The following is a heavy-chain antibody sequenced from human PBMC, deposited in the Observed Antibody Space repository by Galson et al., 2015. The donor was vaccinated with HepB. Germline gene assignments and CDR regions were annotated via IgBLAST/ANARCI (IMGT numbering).Heavy chain of an antibody. CDR2: IYPGDSET. CDR3: ARLGHEGYHYYGMDV. D-gene: IGHD2-2*01. J-gene: IGHJ6*02. CDR1: GYSFRNYW. V-gene: IGHV5-51*01. Sequence: QSGAEVKKPGESLKISCKASGYSFRNYWIGWARQMPGKGLQCMGIIYPGDSETRYSPSFQGQVTISADKSINTAYLQWRSLKASDTAMYYCARLGHEGYHYYGMDVWGQGTTVTVSS.